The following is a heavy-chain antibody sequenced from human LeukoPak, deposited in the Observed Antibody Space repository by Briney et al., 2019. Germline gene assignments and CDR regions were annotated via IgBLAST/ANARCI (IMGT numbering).Heavy chain of an antibody. D-gene: IGHD4-11*01. Sequence: PSETLSLTCAVYGGSFSGYYWSWIRQPPGKGLEWIGEINHSGSTNYNPSLKSRVTISVDTSKNQFSLKLSSVTAADTALYYCARGGYSNLDSWGQGVLVTVSS. CDR2: INHSGST. V-gene: IGHV4-34*01. CDR1: GGSFSGYY. J-gene: IGHJ4*02. CDR3: ARGGYSNLDS.